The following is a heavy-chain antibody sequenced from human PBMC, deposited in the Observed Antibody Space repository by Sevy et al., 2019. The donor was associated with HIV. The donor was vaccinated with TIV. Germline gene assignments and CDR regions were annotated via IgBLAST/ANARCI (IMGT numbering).Heavy chain of an antibody. D-gene: IGHD2-15*01. V-gene: IGHV3-74*01. CDR1: GFTFSSYW. Sequence: GGSLRLSCAASGFTFSSYWMHWVRQAPGKGLVWVSRINSDGSSTSYADSVKGRFTISRDNAKNTLYLQMNSLRAEDTAVYYCARDGYCSGGSGYSVVGYYGMDVWGQGTTVTVSS. CDR3: ARDGYCSGGSGYSVVGYYGMDV. J-gene: IGHJ6*02. CDR2: INSDGSST.